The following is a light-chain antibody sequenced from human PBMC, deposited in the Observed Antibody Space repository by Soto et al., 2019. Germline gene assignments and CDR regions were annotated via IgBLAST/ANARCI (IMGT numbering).Light chain of an antibody. CDR1: SSNIGAGYD. V-gene: IGLV1-40*01. CDR2: SNE. Sequence: QSALTQPPSVSGAPGQRVTLSCTGTSSNIGAGYDVHWYQQLPGKAPKVLIYSNENRPSGVPDRFSGSKSGTSASLAITDLQADDDGNYYCQSYDSTLSGLVFGEGTKLTVL. J-gene: IGLJ3*02. CDR3: QSYDSTLSGLV.